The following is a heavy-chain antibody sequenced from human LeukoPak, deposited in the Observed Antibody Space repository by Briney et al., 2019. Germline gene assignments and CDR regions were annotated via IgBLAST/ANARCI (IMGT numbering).Heavy chain of an antibody. Sequence: GGSLRLSCAASGFTFSSYEMNWVRQAPGKGLEWVSYISSSGSTMYYADSVKGRFTISRDNAKNSLYLQMNSLRAEDTAVYYCARETYYYDSSGYPEAGYFDYWGQGTLVTASS. CDR3: ARETYYYDSSGYPEAGYFDY. CDR1: GFTFSSYE. CDR2: ISSSGSTM. V-gene: IGHV3-48*03. D-gene: IGHD3-22*01. J-gene: IGHJ4*02.